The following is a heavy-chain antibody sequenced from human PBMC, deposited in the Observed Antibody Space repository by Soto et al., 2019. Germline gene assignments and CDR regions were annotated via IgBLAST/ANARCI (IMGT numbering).Heavy chain of an antibody. CDR2: IKSKTDGGTT. CDR1: GLTVSDAW. D-gene: IGHD3-10*01. Sequence: RLPWGASGLTVSDAWMIWVRQAPGKGLEWVGRIKSKTDGGTTDYEAPVKGRFTISRDDSKNTLYLQMNSLKTQDTAVYYCTGGRGDYWGQRTLVTVSS. V-gene: IGHV3-15*01. J-gene: IGHJ4*02. CDR3: TGGRGDY.